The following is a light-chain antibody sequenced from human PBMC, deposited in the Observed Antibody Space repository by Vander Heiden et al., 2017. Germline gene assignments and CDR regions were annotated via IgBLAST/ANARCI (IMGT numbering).Light chain of an antibody. V-gene: IGLV2-8*01. Sequence: QSALTQPPSASGSPGQSVTIHCTGTSRYVGGYNYVSWYQQNPGKAPQLRVYEVTKRPAGVPDRFSGSKSGNTAYLTVSGLQAEDEADYYCSSYGGSNNLLFGGGTKLTVL. J-gene: IGLJ2*01. CDR2: EVT. CDR1: SRYVGGYNY. CDR3: SSYGGSNNLL.